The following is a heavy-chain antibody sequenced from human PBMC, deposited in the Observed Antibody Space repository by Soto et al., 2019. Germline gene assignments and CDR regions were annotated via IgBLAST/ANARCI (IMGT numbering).Heavy chain of an antibody. CDR1: GGSISSSSYY. V-gene: IGHV4-39*01. CDR2: IYYSGST. Sequence: SETLSLTCTVSGGSISSSSYYWGWIRQPPGKGLEWIGSIYYSGSTYYNPSLKSRVTISVDTSKNQFSLKLSSVTAADTAVYYCARPKTIGAAAGKGWFDPWGQGTLVTVS. D-gene: IGHD6-13*01. J-gene: IGHJ5*02. CDR3: ARPKTIGAAAGKGWFDP.